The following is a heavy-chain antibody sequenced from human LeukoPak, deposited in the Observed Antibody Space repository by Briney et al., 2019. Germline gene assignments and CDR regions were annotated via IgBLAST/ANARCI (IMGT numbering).Heavy chain of an antibody. Sequence: LEWMGWINPNSGGTNYAQKFQGRVTMTRDTSISTAYMELSRLRSDDTAVYYCARTPEHLDYWGQGTLVTVSS. V-gene: IGHV1-2*02. J-gene: IGHJ4*02. D-gene: IGHD1/OR15-1a*01. CDR3: ARTPEHLDY. CDR2: INPNSGGT.